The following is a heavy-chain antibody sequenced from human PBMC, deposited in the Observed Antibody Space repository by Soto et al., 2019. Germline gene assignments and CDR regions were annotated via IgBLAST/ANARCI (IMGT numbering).Heavy chain of an antibody. D-gene: IGHD4-4*01. CDR3: ARLGDSNYKATSDYYYYYGMDV. J-gene: IGHJ6*02. CDR1: GYSFTSYW. Sequence: PGESLKISCRGSGYSFTSYWIGWVRQMPGKGLEWMGIIYPGDSDTRYSPSFQGQVTISADKSISTAYLQWSSLKASDTAMYYCARLGDSNYKATSDYYYYYGMDVWGQGTTVNVSS. V-gene: IGHV5-51*01. CDR2: IYPGDSDT.